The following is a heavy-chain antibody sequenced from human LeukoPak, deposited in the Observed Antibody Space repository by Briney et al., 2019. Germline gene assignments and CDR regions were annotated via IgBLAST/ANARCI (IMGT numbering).Heavy chain of an antibody. CDR1: GGSISSYY. CDR3: ARAGITMVRGGNWFDP. J-gene: IGHJ5*02. V-gene: IGHV4-59*01. CDR2: IYYSGST. Sequence: SETLSLTCTVSGGSISSYYWSWIRQPPGKGLEWIGYIYYSGSTNYNPSLKSRVTISVDTSKNQFSLKLSSVTAADTAVYYCARAGITMVRGGNWFDPWGQGTLVTVSS. D-gene: IGHD3-10*01.